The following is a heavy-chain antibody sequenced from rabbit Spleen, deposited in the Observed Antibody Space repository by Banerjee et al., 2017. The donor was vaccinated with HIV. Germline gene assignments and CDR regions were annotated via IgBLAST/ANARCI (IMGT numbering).Heavy chain of an antibody. V-gene: IGHV1S7*01. D-gene: IGHD3-1*01. J-gene: IGHJ4*01. CDR2: IYVDTIRI. Sequence: QSLEESGGGLVKPGGTLTLTCTVSGFSFSSNWICWVRQAPGKGLEWIGTIYVDTIRIHCAPWVNGRFTISRDNTQNTVSLQMNSLTAVDTATYFCARDKELAIWGYEFNLWGPGTL. CDR3: ARDKELAIWGYEFNL. CDR1: GFSFSSNW.